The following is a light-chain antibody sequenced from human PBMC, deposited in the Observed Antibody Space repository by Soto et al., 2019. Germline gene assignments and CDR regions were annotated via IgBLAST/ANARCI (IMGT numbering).Light chain of an antibody. J-gene: IGLJ1*01. CDR3: RSYTSSSTLYV. CDR1: SSDDGGYNY. Sequence: QSALTQPASVSGSPGQSITISCTGTSSDDGGYNYVSWYQQHPGKAPKLMIYDVSNRPSGVSNRFSGSKSGNTASLTISGLPAEDEAEYYCRSYTSSSTLYVFGTGTKVTVL. CDR2: DVS. V-gene: IGLV2-14*01.